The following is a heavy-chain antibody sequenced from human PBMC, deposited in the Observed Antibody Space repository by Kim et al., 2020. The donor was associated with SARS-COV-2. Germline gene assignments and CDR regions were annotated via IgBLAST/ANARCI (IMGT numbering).Heavy chain of an antibody. J-gene: IGHJ6*02. CDR2: IIPIFGTA. V-gene: IGHV1-69*13. D-gene: IGHD2-15*01. CDR1: GGTFSSYA. Sequence: SVKVSCKASGGTFSSYAISWVRQAAGQGLEWMGGIIPIFGTANYAQKFQGRVTITADESTSTAYMELSSLRSEDTAVYYCVRGGWGSGGIKGPYYYGMDVWGQGTTVTVSS. CDR3: VRGGWGSGGIKGPYYYGMDV.